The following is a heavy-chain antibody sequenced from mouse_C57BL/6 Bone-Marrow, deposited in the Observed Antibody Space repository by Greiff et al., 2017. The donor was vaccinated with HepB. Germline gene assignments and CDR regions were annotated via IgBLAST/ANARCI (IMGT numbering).Heavy chain of an antibody. Sequence: VQLQQPGAELVMPGASVKLSCKASGYTFTSYWMHWVKQRPGQGLEWIGEIDPSDSYNNYNQKFKGKSTLTVDKSSSTAYMQLSSLTSEDAAVYYCVKMSATGAMDYWGQGTAVTVSS. CDR3: VKMSATGAMDY. CDR1: GYTFTSYW. CDR2: IDPSDSYN. V-gene: IGHV1-69*01. D-gene: IGHD1-1*01. J-gene: IGHJ4*01.